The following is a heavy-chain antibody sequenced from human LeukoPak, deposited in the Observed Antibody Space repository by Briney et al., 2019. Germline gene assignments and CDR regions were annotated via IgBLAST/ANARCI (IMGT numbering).Heavy chain of an antibody. V-gene: IGHV3-21*01. CDR3: ARDEGLGSSRPFDY. CDR1: GFTFSSYN. Sequence: GGSLRLSCAASGFTFSSYNMNWVRQAPGKGLEWVSSISSSSDYIYYADSVKGRFTISRDNAKNSLYLQMNSLRAEDTAVYYCARDEGLGSSRPFDYWGQGTLVTVSS. CDR2: ISSSSDYI. J-gene: IGHJ4*02. D-gene: IGHD6-13*01.